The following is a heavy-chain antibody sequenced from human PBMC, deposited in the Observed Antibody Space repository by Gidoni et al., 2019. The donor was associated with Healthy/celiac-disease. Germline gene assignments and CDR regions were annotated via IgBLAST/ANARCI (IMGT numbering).Heavy chain of an antibody. J-gene: IGHJ6*02. Sequence: EVQLVESGGGLVQPGGSLRLSCAASGFTFSSYWMSWVRQAPGKGLEWVANIKQEGSEKYYVDSVKGRFTISRDNAKNSLYLQMNSLRAEDTAVYYCAREGGGDYDFWSGYPYYYYYGMDVWGQGTTVTVSS. V-gene: IGHV3-7*01. CDR2: IKQEGSEK. CDR1: GFTFSSYW. D-gene: IGHD3-3*01. CDR3: AREGGGDYDFWSGYPYYYYYGMDV.